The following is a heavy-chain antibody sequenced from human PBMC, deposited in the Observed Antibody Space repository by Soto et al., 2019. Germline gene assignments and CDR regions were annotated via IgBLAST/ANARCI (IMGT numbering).Heavy chain of an antibody. CDR3: ARFAFRSGYYEYFDY. V-gene: IGHV4-59*01. CDR2: IFYSGST. CDR1: GGSLSNYY. D-gene: IGHD3-22*01. J-gene: IGHJ4*02. Sequence: SETLSLTCTVSGGSLSNYYWTWIRQSPGKGLELIGYIFYSGSTNYNPSLKSRVTISVATSKNQFSLNLNSVTAADTAVYYCARFAFRSGYYEYFDYWGQGTLVTVSS.